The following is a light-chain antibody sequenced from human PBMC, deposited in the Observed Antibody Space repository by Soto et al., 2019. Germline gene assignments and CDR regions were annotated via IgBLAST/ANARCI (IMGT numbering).Light chain of an antibody. CDR1: SSDVGGYNF. CDR2: EVS. V-gene: IGLV2-14*01. J-gene: IGLJ1*01. Sequence: QSALTQPASVSGSPGQSITISCTGTSSDVGGYNFVSWYQHHPGKAPKLMIYEVSNRPSGVSNRFSGSKSGNTASLTISGLQAEDEADYYCSSYTSTSTQYVFGSGTKLTVL. CDR3: SSYTSTSTQYV.